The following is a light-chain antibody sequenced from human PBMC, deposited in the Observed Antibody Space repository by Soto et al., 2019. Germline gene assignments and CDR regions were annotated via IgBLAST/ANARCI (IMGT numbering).Light chain of an antibody. CDR2: GAS. CDR3: QPYGSSPRT. Sequence: EIVLTQSPGTLSLSPGERATLSCRASQSVSSSYLAWYQQKPGQAPRLLIYGASSRATGIPDRFSGSGSGTDFTLTISRLETEDFAVYYCQPYGSSPRTFGQGTKVHI. V-gene: IGKV3-20*01. CDR1: QSVSSSY. J-gene: IGKJ1*01.